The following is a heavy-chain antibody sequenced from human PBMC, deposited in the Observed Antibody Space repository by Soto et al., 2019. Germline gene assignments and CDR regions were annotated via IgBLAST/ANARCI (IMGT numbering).Heavy chain of an antibody. V-gene: IGHV1-8*01. J-gene: IGHJ6*02. Sequence: QVQLVQSGAEVKKPGASVKVSCKASGYTFTSYDINWVRQATGQGLEWMGWMNPNSGNTGYAQKFQGRVTMTRNTXIXTXXLELSSLRSEDTAVYYCAREIGSGWYRAYYYGMDVWGQGTTVTVSS. CDR3: AREIGSGWYRAYYYGMDV. D-gene: IGHD6-19*01. CDR2: MNPNSGNT. CDR1: GYTFTSYD.